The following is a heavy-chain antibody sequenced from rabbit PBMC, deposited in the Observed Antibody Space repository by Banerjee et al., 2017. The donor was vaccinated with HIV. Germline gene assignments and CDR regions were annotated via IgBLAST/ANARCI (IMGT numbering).Heavy chain of an antibody. CDR2: IYTGSGNT. Sequence: QEQLEESGGGLVKPEGSLTLTCTASGFSFSSNAICWVRQAPGKGLEWIGCIYTGSGNTYYASWAKGRFTITKTSSTTVTLQMTSLTAADTATYLCARDLAGVIGWNFNLWGPGTLVTVS. D-gene: IGHD4-1*01. V-gene: IGHV1S45*01. J-gene: IGHJ4*01. CDR3: ARDLAGVIGWNFNL. CDR1: GFSFSSNA.